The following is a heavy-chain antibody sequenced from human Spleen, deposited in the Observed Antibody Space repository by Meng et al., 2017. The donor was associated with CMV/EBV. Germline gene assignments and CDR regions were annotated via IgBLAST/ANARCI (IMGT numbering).Heavy chain of an antibody. V-gene: IGHV4-39*07. CDR3: ASGYGGNPGTNNY. J-gene: IGHJ4*02. Sequence: SETLSLTCNVSGGSISSSSHFWGWIRQPPGKGLEWIGSIYYSGSTYYNPSLKSRVTISVDTSKNQFSLNLTSVTAADTAMYFCASGYGGNPGTNNYWGRGTLVTVSS. D-gene: IGHD4-23*01. CDR2: IYYSGST. CDR1: GGSISSSSHF.